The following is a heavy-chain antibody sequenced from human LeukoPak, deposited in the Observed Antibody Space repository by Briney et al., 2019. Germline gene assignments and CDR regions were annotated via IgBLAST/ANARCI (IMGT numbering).Heavy chain of an antibody. V-gene: IGHV3-30*02. CDR1: GFPFSSYG. CDR2: LVYDERN. J-gene: IGHJ6*02. D-gene: IGHD3-9*01. CDR3: AKDVLTGYYRNYYYYGMDV. Sequence: PGRSLRLSCAASGFPFSSYGMHWVRQAPGKGLEWVARLVYDERNDYANSVKGRFTISRDNSKNTLYLQMNSLRAEDTAVYYCAKDVLTGYYRNYYYYGMDVWGQGTTVTVSS.